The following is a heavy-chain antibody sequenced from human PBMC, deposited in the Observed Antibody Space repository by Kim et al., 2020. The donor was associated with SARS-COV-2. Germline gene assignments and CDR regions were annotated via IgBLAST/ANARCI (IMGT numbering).Heavy chain of an antibody. CDR2: GST. Sequence: GSTSYDQEYQGSVTMTRDTATSTVYMELGSLRSEDTAVYYCARDHGWFDPWGQGTLVTVSS. V-gene: IGHV1-46*01. J-gene: IGHJ5*02. CDR3: ARDHGWFDP.